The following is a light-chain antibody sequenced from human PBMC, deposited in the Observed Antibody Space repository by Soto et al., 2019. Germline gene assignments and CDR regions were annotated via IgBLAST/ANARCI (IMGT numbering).Light chain of an antibody. CDR2: AVR. J-gene: IGLJ2*01. CDR1: MRDVGAYNL. Sequence: QSVLTQPASVSGSAGQSITISCSGTMRDVGAYNLVSWYQQHPGTVPKLIIYAVRNRPSGISYRFSGSRSGNTASLTISGLQSEDEGDYYCTAYTASSTLVFGGGTKLTVL. V-gene: IGLV2-14*01. CDR3: TAYTASSTLV.